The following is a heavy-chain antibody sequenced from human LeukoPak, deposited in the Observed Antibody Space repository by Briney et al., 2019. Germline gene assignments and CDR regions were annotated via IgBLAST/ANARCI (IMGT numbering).Heavy chain of an antibody. D-gene: IGHD1-1*01. Sequence: SETLSLTCTASGGSISSYYWSWIRQPPGKGLEWIGYIYYSGSTNYNPSLKSRVTISVDTSKNQFSLKLSSVTAADTAVYYCARERYNWNPYYYYYMDVWGKGTTVTVSS. J-gene: IGHJ6*03. CDR3: ARERYNWNPYYYYYMDV. V-gene: IGHV4-59*01. CDR1: GGSISSYY. CDR2: IYYSGST.